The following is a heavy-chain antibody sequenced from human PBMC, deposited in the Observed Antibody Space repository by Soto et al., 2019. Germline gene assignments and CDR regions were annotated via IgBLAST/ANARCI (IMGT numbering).Heavy chain of an antibody. CDR1: GGSVSSSTYY. CDR2: MYSSGSI. V-gene: IGHV4-39*01. CDR3: TRRITIFGVDPGLDY. Sequence: QLQFKESGPGLVRPSETLSLTCTVSGGSVSSSTYYWTWIRQPPGKGLEWIGTMYSSGSIYYNPSLKSRVTISVDRSQNQCSLKVRSVTAADTAVYYCTRRITIFGVDPGLDYWGQGTLVTVS. J-gene: IGHJ4*02. D-gene: IGHD3-3*01.